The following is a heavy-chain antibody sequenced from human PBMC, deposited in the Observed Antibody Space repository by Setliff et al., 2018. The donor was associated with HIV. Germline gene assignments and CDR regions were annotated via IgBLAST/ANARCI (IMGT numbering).Heavy chain of an antibody. CDR1: GGSISSGGYY. Sequence: PSETLSLTCTVSGGSISSGGYYWGWIRQPPGKGLEWIGSIYPGSTKCNPSLRSRLTISLDSPTNQFSVTLSSVTAADTAMYYCARYTVGSMVDYWGPGTLVTVSS. CDR2: IYPGST. CDR3: ARYTVGSMVDY. D-gene: IGHD5-12*01. V-gene: IGHV4-39*01. J-gene: IGHJ4*02.